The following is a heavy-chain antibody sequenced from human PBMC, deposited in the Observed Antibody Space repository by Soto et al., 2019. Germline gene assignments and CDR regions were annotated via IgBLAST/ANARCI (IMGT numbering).Heavy chain of an antibody. D-gene: IGHD2-2*01. V-gene: IGHV3-48*02. CDR2: ISSSSSTI. CDR1: GFTFSSYS. Sequence: PGGSLRLSCAASGFTFSSYSMNWVRQAPGKGLEWVSYISSSSSTIYYADSVKGRFTISRDNAKNSLYLQMNSLRDEDTAVYYCARDDCSSTSCYPKRYFDLWGRGTLVTSPQ. CDR3: ARDDCSSTSCYPKRYFDL. J-gene: IGHJ2*01.